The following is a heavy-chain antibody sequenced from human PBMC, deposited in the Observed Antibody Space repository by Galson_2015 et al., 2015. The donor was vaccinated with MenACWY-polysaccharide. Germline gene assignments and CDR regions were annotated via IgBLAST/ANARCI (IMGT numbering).Heavy chain of an antibody. CDR1: GFAFSSYT. Sequence: LRLSCAASGFAFSSYTMNWVRQAPGKGLEWLSYISSGSSTIYYADSVKGRFTISRDNAKNSLYLQMNSLRAEDTAVYYCARGRLDYWGQGTLVTVSS. CDR2: ISSGSSTI. CDR3: ARGRLDY. J-gene: IGHJ4*02. V-gene: IGHV3-48*01.